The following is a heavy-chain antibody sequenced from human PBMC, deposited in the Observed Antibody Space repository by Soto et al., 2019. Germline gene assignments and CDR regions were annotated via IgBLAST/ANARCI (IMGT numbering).Heavy chain of an antibody. CDR3: AGSLRPLRCSAP. J-gene: IGHJ5*02. CDR2: IGGSGASI. Sequence: GGSLRLSCAASGFPFSAFAMNWVRQAPGKGLQWVSGIGGSGASIFYTDSVKGRFTISRDNSKNTLYLQMNNVRAEDTAVYFCAGSLRPLRCSAPGGKGTLVPVSP. CDR1: GFPFSAFA. V-gene: IGHV3-23*01. D-gene: IGHD3-10*01.